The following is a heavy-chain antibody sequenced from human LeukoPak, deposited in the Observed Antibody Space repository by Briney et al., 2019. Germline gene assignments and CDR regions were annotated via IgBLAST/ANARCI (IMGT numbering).Heavy chain of an antibody. CDR3: ASRTYYDFWSGYSPFDY. D-gene: IGHD3-3*01. CDR1: GFTFSSYW. J-gene: IGHJ4*02. Sequence: GGSLRLSCAASGFTFSSYWMSWVRQAPGKGLEWVANIKQDGSEKYYVDSVKGRFTTSRDNAKNSLYLQMNSLRAEDTAVYYCASRTYYDFWSGYSPFDYWGQGTLVTVSS. CDR2: IKQDGSEK. V-gene: IGHV3-7*01.